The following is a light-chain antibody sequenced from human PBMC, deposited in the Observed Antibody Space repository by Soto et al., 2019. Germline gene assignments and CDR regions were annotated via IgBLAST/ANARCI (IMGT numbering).Light chain of an antibody. CDR2: SND. Sequence: QSVLTQPPSASGTPGQRVTISCYGSSSNIGSKTVNWYQQLPGTAPKLLIYSNDQRPSGVPDRFSGSKSGTSASLAISGLQSDDEADYYCAAWDDSLNGVVFGGGTKLTVL. V-gene: IGLV1-44*01. J-gene: IGLJ2*01. CDR3: AAWDDSLNGVV. CDR1: SSNIGSKT.